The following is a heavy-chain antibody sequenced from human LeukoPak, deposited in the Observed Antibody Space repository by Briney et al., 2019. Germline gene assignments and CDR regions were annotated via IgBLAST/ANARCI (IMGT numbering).Heavy chain of an antibody. D-gene: IGHD3-22*01. CDR3: ARDKSPYYYDSSGQNWFDP. CDR2: IYHSGST. J-gene: IGHJ5*02. V-gene: IGHV4-38-2*02. Sequence: PSETLSLTCVVSGYSISSGYYWGWIRQPPGKGLEWIGSIYHSGSTYYNPSLKSRVTISVDTSKNQFSLKLSSVTAADTAVYYCARDKSPYYYDSSGQNWFDPWGQGTLVTVSS. CDR1: GYSISSGYY.